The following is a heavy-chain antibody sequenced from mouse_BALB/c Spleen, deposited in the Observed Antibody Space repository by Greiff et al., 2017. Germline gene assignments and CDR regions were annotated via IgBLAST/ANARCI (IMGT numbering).Heavy chain of an antibody. V-gene: IGHV2-9*02. D-gene: IGHD2-14*01. J-gene: IGHJ3*01. CDR3: ARDVGYRYASY. Sequence: VKLEESGPGLVAPSQSLSITCTVSGFSLTSYGVHWVRQPPGKGLEWLGVIWAGGSTNYNSALMSRLSISKDNSKSQVFLKMNSLQTDDTAMYYCARDVGYRYASYWGQGTLVTVSA. CDR2: IWAGGST. CDR1: GFSLTSYG.